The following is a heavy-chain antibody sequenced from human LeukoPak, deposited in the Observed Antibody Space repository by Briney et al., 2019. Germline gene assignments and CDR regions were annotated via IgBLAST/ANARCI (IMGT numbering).Heavy chain of an antibody. Sequence: GGSLRLSCAASGFMFSSNWMSWVRLAPGKGLEWVANIKEDGTETYYVDSVKGRFTISRDNAKNSLYLQMISLRVEDTAVYYCAKEGRSLQTYWGQGTLVTVSS. CDR1: GFMFSSNW. CDR2: IKEDGTET. J-gene: IGHJ4*02. CDR3: AKEGRSLQTY. V-gene: IGHV3-7*03. D-gene: IGHD5-24*01.